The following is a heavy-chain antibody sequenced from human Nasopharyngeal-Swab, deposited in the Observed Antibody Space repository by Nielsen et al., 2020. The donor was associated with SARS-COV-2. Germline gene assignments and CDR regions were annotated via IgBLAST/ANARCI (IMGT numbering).Heavy chain of an antibody. CDR2: IYYSGST. Sequence: SETLSLTCTVSGGSISSSSYYWGWIRQPPGKGLEWIGSIYYSGSTYYNPSLKSRVTISVDTSKNQFSLKLSSVTAAATAVYYCARETLYCSGGSCRSTFDPWGQGTLVTVSS. J-gene: IGHJ5*02. D-gene: IGHD2-15*01. V-gene: IGHV4-39*07. CDR1: GGSISSSSYY. CDR3: ARETLYCSGGSCRSTFDP.